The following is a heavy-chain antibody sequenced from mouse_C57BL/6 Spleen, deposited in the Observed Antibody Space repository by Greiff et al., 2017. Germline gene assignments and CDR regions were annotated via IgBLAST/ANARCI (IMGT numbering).Heavy chain of an antibody. V-gene: IGHV1-55*01. CDR1: GYTFTSYW. J-gene: IGHJ2*01. CDR2: IYPGSGST. Sequence: VQLQQPGAELVKPGASVKMSCKASGYTFTSYWITWVKQRPGQGLEWIGDIYPGSGSTNYNEKFKSKATLTVDTSSSTAYMQLSILTSEDSAVYYWARGGITAVVESPFDYWGQGTTLTVSS. CDR3: ARGGITAVVESPFDY. D-gene: IGHD1-1*01.